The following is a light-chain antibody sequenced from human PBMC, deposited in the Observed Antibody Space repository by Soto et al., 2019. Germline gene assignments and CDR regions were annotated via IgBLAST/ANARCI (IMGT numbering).Light chain of an antibody. Sequence: EIVLTQSPATLSLSPGERATLSCRASQSVSSYLAWYQQKPGQAPRLLIYDASNRATGIPARFSGSGSGTDFTLTISSLEPEDFAVYYRQQRSNWPPTFGGGTKV. V-gene: IGKV3-11*01. CDR1: QSVSSY. CDR2: DAS. CDR3: QQRSNWPPT. J-gene: IGKJ4*01.